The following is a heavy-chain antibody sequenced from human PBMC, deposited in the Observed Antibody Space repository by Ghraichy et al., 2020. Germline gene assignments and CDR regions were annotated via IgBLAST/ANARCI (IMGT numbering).Heavy chain of an antibody. D-gene: IGHD1-1*01. V-gene: IGHV3-7*03. Sequence: GGSLRLSCAASGFAFSAYWMSWVRQAPGKGLEWVANIKEDGSEKHHVDSVKGRITISRDNAKNSLFLQMTSLRAEDTAIYYCATERLGTTAAFDYRGQGNLVTVFS. CDR1: GFAFSAYW. CDR2: IKEDGSEK. J-gene: IGHJ4*02. CDR3: ATERLGTTAAFDY.